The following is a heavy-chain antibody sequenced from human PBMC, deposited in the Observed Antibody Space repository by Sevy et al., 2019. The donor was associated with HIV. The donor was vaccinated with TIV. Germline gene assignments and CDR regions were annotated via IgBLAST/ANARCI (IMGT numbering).Heavy chain of an antibody. CDR3: AGGPHVPITRVGADYYGSGSYYNEHYYYYYMDV. J-gene: IGHJ6*03. D-gene: IGHD3-10*01. V-gene: IGHV4-34*01. CDR2: INHSGST. CDR1: GGSFSGYY. Sequence: SETLSLTCAVYGGSFSGYYWSWIRQPPGKGLEWIGEINHSGSTNYNPSLKSRVTISVDTSKNQFSLKLSSVTAADTAVYYCAGGPHVPITRVGADYYGSGSYYNEHYYYYYMDVWGKGTTVTVSS.